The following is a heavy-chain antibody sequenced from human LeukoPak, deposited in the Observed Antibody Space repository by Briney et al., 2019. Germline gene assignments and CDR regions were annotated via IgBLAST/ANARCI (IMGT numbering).Heavy chain of an antibody. J-gene: IGHJ5*02. CDR3: ARDESVVAATNWFDP. D-gene: IGHD2-15*01. CDR2: ISSSGSTI. Sequence: GGSLRLSCAASGFTFSDYYMNWIRQAPGKGLEWVSYISSSGSTIYYADSVKGRFTISRDNAKNSLYLRMNSLRAEDTAVYYCARDESVVAATNWFDPWGQGTLVTVSS. CDR1: GFTFSDYY. V-gene: IGHV3-11*01.